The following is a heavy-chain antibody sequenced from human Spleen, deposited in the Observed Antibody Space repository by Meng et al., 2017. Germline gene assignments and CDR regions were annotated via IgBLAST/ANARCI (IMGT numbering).Heavy chain of an antibody. J-gene: IGHJ5*02. CDR3: AKDYYYDSSGYYNGP. CDR2: ISGSGGST. V-gene: IGHV3-23*01. Sequence: GESLKISCAASGFTFSSYAMSWVRQAPGKGLEWVSAISGSGGSTYYADSVKGRFTLSRDNSKNTLFLQMNSLRADDTAVYYCAKDYYYDSSGYYNGPWGQGTLVTVSS. CDR1: GFTFSSYA. D-gene: IGHD3-22*01.